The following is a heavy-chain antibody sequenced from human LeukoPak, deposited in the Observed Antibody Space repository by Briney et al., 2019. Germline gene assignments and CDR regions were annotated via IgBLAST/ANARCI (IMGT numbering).Heavy chain of an antibody. CDR1: GYTFTSYY. CDR3: ARDFPGPAWFDP. Sequence: ASVKVSCKASGYTFTSYYMHWVRQAPGQGLEWMGIINPSGGSTSYAQKFQGRVTMTRDMSTSTVYMGLSSLRSEDTAVYYCARDFPGPAWFDPWGQGTLVTVSS. J-gene: IGHJ5*02. V-gene: IGHV1-46*01. CDR2: INPSGGST.